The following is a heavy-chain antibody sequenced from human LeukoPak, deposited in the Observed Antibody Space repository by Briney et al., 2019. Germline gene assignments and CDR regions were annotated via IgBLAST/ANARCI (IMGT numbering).Heavy chain of an antibody. CDR2: INPNSGGT. V-gene: IGHV1-2*02. CDR1: GYTFTGYY. CDR3: ARDRAFDI. Sequence: ASVKVSCKASGYTFTGYYMHWVRQAPGQGLEWMGWINPNSGGTNYAQKFQGRVTMTRDTSTSTVYMELSSLRSEDTAVYYCARDRAFDIWGQGTMVTVSS. J-gene: IGHJ3*02.